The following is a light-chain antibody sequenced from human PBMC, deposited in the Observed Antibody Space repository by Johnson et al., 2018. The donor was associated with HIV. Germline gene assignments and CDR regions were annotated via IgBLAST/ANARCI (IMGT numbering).Light chain of an antibody. J-gene: IGLJ1*01. V-gene: IGLV1-51*01. CDR3: GTWDSSLSSGGV. CDR2: DDN. Sequence: QSVLTQPPSVSAAPGQKVTISCSGRTSNIGNNYVSWYQHLPRTAPKLLIYDDNKRPSGIPDRFSGSKSGTSATLGITGLQTGDEADYYCGTWDSSLSSGGVFGTGTRVTVL. CDR1: TSNIGNNY.